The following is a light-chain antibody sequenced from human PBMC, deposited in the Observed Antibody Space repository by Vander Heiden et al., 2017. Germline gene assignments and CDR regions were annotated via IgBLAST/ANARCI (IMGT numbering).Light chain of an antibody. CDR2: WAS. Sequence: DIVMTQSPDSLAVSLGERATINCKSSQSVLYSSNNKNYLAWYQQKPGQPPKLLIYWASTRESGVPDRFSGSGSGTDFTLTISSLHAEDVAVYYCQQYYGTRYTFGPEAKL. J-gene: IGKJ2*01. CDR1: QSVLYSSNNKNY. CDR3: QQYYGTRYT. V-gene: IGKV4-1*01.